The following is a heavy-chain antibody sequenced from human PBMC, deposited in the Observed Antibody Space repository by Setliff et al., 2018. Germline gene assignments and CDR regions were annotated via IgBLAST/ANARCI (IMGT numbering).Heavy chain of an antibody. CDR1: GFTFSTYE. Sequence: GGSLRLSCVASGFTFSTYEMNWVRQAPGKGLEWISYISSSAITTYYADSVKGRFTISRDNAKNSLYLQMNSLRAEDTALYYCARDGVFYAMDVWGQGTTVTVS. CDR2: ISSSAITT. V-gene: IGHV3-48*03. CDR3: ARDGVFYAMDV. D-gene: IGHD2-2*01. J-gene: IGHJ6*02.